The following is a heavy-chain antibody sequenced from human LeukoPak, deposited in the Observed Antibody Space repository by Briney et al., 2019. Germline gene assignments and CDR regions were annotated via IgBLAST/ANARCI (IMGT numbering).Heavy chain of an antibody. Sequence: PGGSLRLSCAASGFTFSSYAMHWVRQAPGKGLEYVSAISSNGGSTYYANSVKGRFTISRDSSKNTLYLQMGSLRAEDMAVYYCARGPGWFGELSPDAFDIRGQGTMVTVSS. V-gene: IGHV3-64*01. D-gene: IGHD3-10*01. CDR1: GFTFSSYA. CDR3: ARGPGWFGELSPDAFDI. J-gene: IGHJ3*02. CDR2: ISSNGGST.